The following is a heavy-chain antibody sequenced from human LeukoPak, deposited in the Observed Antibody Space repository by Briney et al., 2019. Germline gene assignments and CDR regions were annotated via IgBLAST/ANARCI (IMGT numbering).Heavy chain of an antibody. CDR3: ARAGMQSGQPPPDY. CDR1: GFTFNSYS. CDR2: TTPDGRNS. J-gene: IGHJ4*02. Sequence: GFLRLSCVGSGFTFNSYSMHWVRQTPGKGLECVAATTPDGRNSYYADSMKGRFTISRDNSKNTLYLQMNSLRAEDTAVYYCARAGMQSGQPPPDYWGQGTLVTVSS. D-gene: IGHD6-19*01. V-gene: IGHV3-30*03.